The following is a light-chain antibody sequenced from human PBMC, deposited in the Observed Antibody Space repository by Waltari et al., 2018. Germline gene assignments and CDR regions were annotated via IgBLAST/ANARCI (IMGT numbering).Light chain of an antibody. V-gene: IGLV3-19*01. Sequence: SSELTQDPAVSVALGQTVRIPCQGDSLRTYYVSWFHQKPGQAPALVIYGKTNRPSVIPYRFAASSAGSTASLTIIGAQAEDEADYYCHSRDSSGDVVIGGGTKLTVV. CDR3: HSRDSSGDVV. CDR1: SLRTYY. CDR2: GKT. J-gene: IGLJ2*01.